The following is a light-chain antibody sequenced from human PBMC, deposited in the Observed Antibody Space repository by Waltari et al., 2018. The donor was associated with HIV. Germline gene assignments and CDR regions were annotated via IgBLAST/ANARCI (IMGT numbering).Light chain of an antibody. J-gene: IGLJ1*01. CDR3: AAWDDSLNGYV. CDR1: WSNIRSNY. CDR2: KNF. Sequence: QSVLTQPPSASGTPGQEVSISCSGSWSNIRSNYVDWYQQLPGTAPKLLIRKNFLRPSGVPDRFSGSKSGTSASLTISGLRSEDDGDYFCAAWDDSLNGYVFGSGTKVTVL. V-gene: IGLV1-47*01.